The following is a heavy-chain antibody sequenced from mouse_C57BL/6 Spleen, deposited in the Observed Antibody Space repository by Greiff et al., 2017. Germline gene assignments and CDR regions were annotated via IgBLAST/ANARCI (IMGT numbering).Heavy chain of an antibody. CDR2: IDPSDSYT. V-gene: IGHV1-69*01. Sequence: QVQLQQPGAELVMPGASVKLSCKASGYTFTSYWMHWVKQRPGQGLEWIGEIDPSDSYTNYNQQFKGKSTLTVDKSSSTAYMQLSSLTSEDSAVYYCARRGTTSPWYFDVWGTGTTVTVSS. CDR3: ARRGTTSPWYFDV. D-gene: IGHD1-1*01. CDR1: GYTFTSYW. J-gene: IGHJ1*03.